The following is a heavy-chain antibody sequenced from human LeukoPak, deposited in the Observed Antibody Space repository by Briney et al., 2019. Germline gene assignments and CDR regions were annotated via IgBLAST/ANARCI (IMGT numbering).Heavy chain of an antibody. CDR1: GGSISSGGYY. V-gene: IGHV4-61*08. J-gene: IGHJ5*02. D-gene: IGHD6-13*01. CDR3: ARQVEETQKQLANWFDP. CDR2: IYYSGST. Sequence: SETLSLTCTVSGGSISSGGYYWSWIRQPPGKGLEWIGYIYYSGSTNYNPSLKSRVTISVDTSKNQFSLKLSSVTAADTAVYYCARQVEETQKQLANWFDPWGQGTLVTVSS.